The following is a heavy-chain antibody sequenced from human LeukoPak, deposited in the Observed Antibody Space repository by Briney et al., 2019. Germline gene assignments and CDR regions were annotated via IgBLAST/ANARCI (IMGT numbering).Heavy chain of an antibody. CDR2: ISSSSSYI. CDR1: GFTFGSYS. Sequence: GGSLRLSCAASGFTFGSYSMNWVRQAPGKGLEWVSSISSSSSYIYYADSVKGRFTISRDNAKNSLYLQMNSLRAEGTAVYYCATTSSTSYNDAFDIWGQGTMVTVSS. V-gene: IGHV3-21*01. J-gene: IGHJ3*02. D-gene: IGHD2-2*01. CDR3: ATTSSTSYNDAFDI.